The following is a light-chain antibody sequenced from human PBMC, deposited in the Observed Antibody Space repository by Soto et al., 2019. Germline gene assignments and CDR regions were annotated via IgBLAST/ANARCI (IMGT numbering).Light chain of an antibody. Sequence: DIVMTQSPDSLAVSLGERATIICKSSQSVLYSSNNKNYLAWYQQKPGQPPKLLIYWASTRESGVPDRFTGSGSGTDFTLTISSLQAEDVAVYYCQQYYRSRTFGQGTKVEIK. CDR3: QQYYRSRT. J-gene: IGKJ1*01. V-gene: IGKV4-1*01. CDR2: WAS. CDR1: QSVLYSSNNKNY.